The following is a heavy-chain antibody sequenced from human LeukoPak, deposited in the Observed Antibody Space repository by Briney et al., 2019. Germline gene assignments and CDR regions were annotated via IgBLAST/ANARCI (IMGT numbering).Heavy chain of an antibody. J-gene: IGHJ4*02. CDR3: AKDRLPLSSAYYYLPFDY. D-gene: IGHD3-22*01. CDR1: RSTFTSYG. Sequence: GRSLKPSGEASRSTFTSYGMSWVRQPHGKGRGWVSGISVSGGSTYYADSVKGRFTISRDNSKNTLYLQMNSLRAEDTAVYYCAKDRLPLSSAYYYLPFDYWGQGTLVTVSS. V-gene: IGHV3-23*01. CDR2: ISVSGGST.